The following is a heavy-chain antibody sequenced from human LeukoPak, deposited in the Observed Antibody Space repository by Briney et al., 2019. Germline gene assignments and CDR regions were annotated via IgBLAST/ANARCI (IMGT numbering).Heavy chain of an antibody. V-gene: IGHV3-23*01. CDR2: ISGSGGST. Sequence: GGSLRLSCAASGFTFSSYAMSWVRQAPGKGLEWVSAISGSGGSTYYADSVKGRFTISRDNSKNTLYLQMNSLRAEDTAVYYCARSLGYCSGGSCYLFDYWGQGTLVTVSS. CDR3: ARSLGYCSGGSCYLFDY. D-gene: IGHD2-15*01. J-gene: IGHJ4*02. CDR1: GFTFSSYA.